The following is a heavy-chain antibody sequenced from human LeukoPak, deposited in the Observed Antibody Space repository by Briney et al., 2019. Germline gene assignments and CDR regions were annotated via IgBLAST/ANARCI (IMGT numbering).Heavy chain of an antibody. V-gene: IGHV4-4*07. J-gene: IGHJ5*02. D-gene: IGHD6-13*01. CDR2: IYTSGST. CDR1: GGSISSYY. CDR3: ARDSSSYNWSDP. Sequence: SETLSLTCTVSGGSISSYYWNWIRQPAGKGLEWIGRIYTSGSTSYSPSLKSRVTMSVDTSKNQISLKLTSVTAADTAVYYCARDSSSYNWSDPWGQGTLVTVSS.